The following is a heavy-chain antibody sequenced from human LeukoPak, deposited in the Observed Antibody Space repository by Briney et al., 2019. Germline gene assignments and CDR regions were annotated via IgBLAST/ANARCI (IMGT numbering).Heavy chain of an antibody. Sequence: SQTLSLTCTVSGGSISSGDYYWSWIRQPPGKGLEWIGYIYYSGSTYYNPPLKSRVTISVDTSKNQFSLKLISVTATDTAAYYCARAGVRIAMEDYWGQGTLVTVSS. CDR3: ARAGVRIAMEDY. CDR2: IYYSGST. D-gene: IGHD5-18*01. V-gene: IGHV4-30-4*08. CDR1: GGSISSGDYY. J-gene: IGHJ4*02.